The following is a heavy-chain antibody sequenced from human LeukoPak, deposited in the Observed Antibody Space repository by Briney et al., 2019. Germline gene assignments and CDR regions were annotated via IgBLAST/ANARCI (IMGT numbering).Heavy chain of an antibody. CDR1: GFTFSRYA. Sequence: PGGSLRLSCEASGFTFSRYAMNWVRQAPGKGLEWVSYISSSGSTIYYADSVKGRFTISRDNAKNSLYLQMNSLRAEDTAVYYCAELGITMIGGVWGKGTTVTISS. CDR2: ISSSGSTI. J-gene: IGHJ6*04. CDR3: AELGITMIGGV. D-gene: IGHD3-10*02. V-gene: IGHV3-48*03.